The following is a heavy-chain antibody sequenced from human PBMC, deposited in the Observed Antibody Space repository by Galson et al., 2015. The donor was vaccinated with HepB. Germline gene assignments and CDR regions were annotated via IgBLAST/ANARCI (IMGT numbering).Heavy chain of an antibody. Sequence: SLRLSCAASGFTFSSYAMHWVRQAPGKGLEWVAVISYDGSNKYYADSVKGRFTISRDNSKNTLYLQMNSLRAEDTAVYYCARDRGYSYGYSVYNWFDPWGQGTLVTVSS. CDR2: ISYDGSNK. D-gene: IGHD5-18*01. V-gene: IGHV3-30*04. CDR1: GFTFSSYA. J-gene: IGHJ5*02. CDR3: ARDRGYSYGYSVYNWFDP.